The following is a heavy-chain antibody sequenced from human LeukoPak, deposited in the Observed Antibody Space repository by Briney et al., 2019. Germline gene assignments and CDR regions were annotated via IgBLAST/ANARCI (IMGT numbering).Heavy chain of an antibody. D-gene: IGHD3-3*01. V-gene: IGHV1-18*01. J-gene: IGHJ5*02. CDR3: AREIYRGRFDP. CDR2: ISAYTGDA. Sequence: ASVKVSCKASGYTFTSYGISWVRQAPGQGLEWMGWISAYTGDANSAQKFRGRVTLTTDTSTSTAYMELKSLRSDDTAVYYCAREIYRGRFDPWGQGTLVTVSS. CDR1: GYTFTSYG.